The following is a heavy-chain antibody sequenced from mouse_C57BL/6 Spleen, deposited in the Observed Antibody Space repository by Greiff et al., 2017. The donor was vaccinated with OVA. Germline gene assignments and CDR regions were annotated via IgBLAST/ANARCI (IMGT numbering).Heavy chain of an antibody. CDR1: GFSLTSYG. J-gene: IGHJ4*01. CDR2: IWGEGGT. D-gene: IGHD1-1*01. Sequence: VQLKQPGPGLVAPSQSLSITCTVSGFSLTSYGVSWVRQPPGKGLEWLGVIWGEGGTHNHIALISRLRNSKDNSKSQVFLKLNSLQTDDTATYYCAKPVYYCSSYYYAMDYWGQGTSVTVSS. CDR3: AKPVYYCSSYYYAMDY. V-gene: IGHV2-3*01.